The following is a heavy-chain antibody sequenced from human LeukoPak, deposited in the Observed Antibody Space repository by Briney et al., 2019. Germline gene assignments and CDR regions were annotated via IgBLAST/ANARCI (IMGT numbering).Heavy chain of an antibody. Sequence: GESLKISCKGSGYSFTSYWISWVRPMPGKGLEWMGRIDPSDSYTNYSPSFHGHVTISADKSISTASLQWSSLKASDTAMYYCASGDMDSSAYLDYWGQGTLVTVSS. CDR2: IDPSDSYT. CDR3: ASGDMDSSAYLDY. CDR1: GYSFTSYW. J-gene: IGHJ4*02. D-gene: IGHD3-22*01. V-gene: IGHV5-10-1*01.